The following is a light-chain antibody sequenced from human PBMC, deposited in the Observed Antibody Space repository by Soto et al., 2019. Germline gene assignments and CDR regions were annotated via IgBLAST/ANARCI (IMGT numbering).Light chain of an antibody. Sequence: EIVWTQAPGALFLSPGERATLSCRASQSGSSNYLAWYQKRRGQPPRILIYAASIRSTDIPDRFSGSGSGTDLTLTISRLEPEDFAVYYCQQYGSSPLTFGPGTKVDIK. CDR2: AAS. J-gene: IGKJ3*01. CDR3: QQYGSSPLT. V-gene: IGKV3-20*01. CDR1: QSGSSNY.